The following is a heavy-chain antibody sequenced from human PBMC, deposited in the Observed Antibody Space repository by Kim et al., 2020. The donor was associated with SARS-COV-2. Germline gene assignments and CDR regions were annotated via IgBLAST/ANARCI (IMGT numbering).Heavy chain of an antibody. CDR2: INHSGST. J-gene: IGHJ6*02. CDR3: ARGPYVGITPHYGMDV. CDR1: GGSFSGYY. Sequence: SETLSLTCAVYGGSFSGYYWSWIRQPPGKGLEWIGEINHSGSTNYNPSLKSRVTISVDTSKNQFSLKLSSVTAADTAVYYCARGPYVGITPHYGMDVWGQGTTVTVSS. D-gene: IGHD2-15*01. V-gene: IGHV4-34*01.